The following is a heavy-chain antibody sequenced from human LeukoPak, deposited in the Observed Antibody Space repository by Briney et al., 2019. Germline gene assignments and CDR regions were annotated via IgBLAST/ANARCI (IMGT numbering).Heavy chain of an antibody. CDR3: VRGNQKYGDYVRD. V-gene: IGHV5-51*01. CDR1: GYTFNNNY. D-gene: IGHD4-17*01. J-gene: IGHJ4*02. CDR2: IYPGDSDT. Sequence: GESLKNSCKASGYTFNNNYIAWVRQMSGKGLEWMGIIYPGDSDTRYSPSFQGHVTISADESISTAYLQWSSVTATDSAMYYCVRGNQKYGDYVRDWGQGTLVTISS.